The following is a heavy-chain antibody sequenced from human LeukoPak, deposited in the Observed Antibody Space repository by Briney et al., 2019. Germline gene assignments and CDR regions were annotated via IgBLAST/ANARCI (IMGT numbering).Heavy chain of an antibody. V-gene: IGHV3-21*01. D-gene: IGHD3-9*01. CDR2: ISSSSTYI. Sequence: GGSLRLSCAASGFTFSSSNMNWVRQAPGKGLEWVSSISSSSTYIYYADSLKGRFTISRDNAKNSLYLQMNSLRAEDTAVYYCARGPEGHYDILTGLNWFDPWGQGTLVTVSS. CDR1: GFTFSSSN. J-gene: IGHJ5*02. CDR3: ARGPEGHYDILTGLNWFDP.